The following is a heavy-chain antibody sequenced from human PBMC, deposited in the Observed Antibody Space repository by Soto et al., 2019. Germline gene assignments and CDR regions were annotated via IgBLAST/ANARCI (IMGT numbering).Heavy chain of an antibody. CDR2: ISSSSSYI. CDR1: GFIFSTYS. Sequence: EVQLVESGGGLVKPGGPLRLSCAASGFIFSTYSMNWVRQAPGKGLEWVSSISSSSSYIYYADSVRGRFTISRDNAKNSLYLQMNSLRAEDTAVYYCARALFQQSSAFDIWGQGTMVTVSS. V-gene: IGHV3-21*01. J-gene: IGHJ3*02. CDR3: ARALFQQSSAFDI. D-gene: IGHD6-13*01.